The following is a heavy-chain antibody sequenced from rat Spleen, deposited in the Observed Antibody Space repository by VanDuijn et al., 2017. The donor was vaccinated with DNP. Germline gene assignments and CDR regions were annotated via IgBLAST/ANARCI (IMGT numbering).Heavy chain of an antibody. J-gene: IGHJ2*01. CDR2: ISSDGSST. Sequence: EVQLVESGGGLVQPGRSLKLSCAGSGFTFSDYYMAWVRQAPMKGLEWVASISSDGSSTYSRDSVKGRFTISRDNAKSSLYLQMDSLRSEDTATYYCTTRILRIITPDYWGQGVMVTVSS. CDR3: TTRILRIITPDY. CDR1: GFTFSDYY. D-gene: IGHD1-6*01. V-gene: IGHV5-20*01.